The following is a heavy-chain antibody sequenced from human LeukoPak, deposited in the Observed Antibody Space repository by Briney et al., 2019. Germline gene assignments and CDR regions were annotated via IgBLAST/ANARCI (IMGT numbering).Heavy chain of an antibody. D-gene: IGHD3-10*01. Sequence: SETLSLTCTVSGDSISSYYWIWIRQPAGKGLEGIGRIYASGYTEYNPSLQTRVTMSVDTSKNEFSLKVDTVTAADTAVYFCARNHIVTGTYFDSWGQGILVTVSS. CDR1: GDSISSYY. CDR3: ARNHIVTGTYFDS. J-gene: IGHJ4*02. CDR2: IYASGYT. V-gene: IGHV4-4*07.